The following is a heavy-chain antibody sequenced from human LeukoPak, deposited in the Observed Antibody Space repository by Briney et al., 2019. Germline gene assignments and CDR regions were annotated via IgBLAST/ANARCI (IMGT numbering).Heavy chain of an antibody. Sequence: GASVKVSCKASGYTFTSYDINWVRQATGQGLEWMGWMNPNSGNTGYARKFQGRVTMTRNTSISTAYMELSSLRSEDTAVYYCARWGHYYGSGSYQNWFDPWGQGTLVTVSS. CDR2: MNPNSGNT. J-gene: IGHJ5*02. CDR3: ARWGHYYGSGSYQNWFDP. D-gene: IGHD3-10*01. CDR1: GYTFTSYD. V-gene: IGHV1-8*01.